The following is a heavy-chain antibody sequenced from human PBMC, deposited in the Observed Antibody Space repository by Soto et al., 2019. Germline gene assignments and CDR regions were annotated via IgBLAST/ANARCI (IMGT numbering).Heavy chain of an antibody. D-gene: IGHD6-19*01. J-gene: IGHJ5*02. CDR2: IYQSGVT. CDR1: GDSYSISTYS. Sequence: SETLSLTCNMSGDSYSISTYSWSWIRQPPGEALQWIGFIYQSGVTSYNPSLASRVSISLDRSNNQCSLKLKSVTTADTAVYFCAGMPYTSGLRFDPWGPGTLVTVSS. V-gene: IGHV4-30-2*01. CDR3: AGMPYTSGLRFDP.